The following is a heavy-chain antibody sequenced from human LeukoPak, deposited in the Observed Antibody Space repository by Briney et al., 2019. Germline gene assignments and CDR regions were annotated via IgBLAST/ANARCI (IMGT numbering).Heavy chain of an antibody. J-gene: IGHJ4*02. V-gene: IGHV3-74*01. CDR1: GFTFSNYW. CDR2: INSDGSST. D-gene: IGHD2-15*01. CDR3: ARLKGYCSGASCYSYYFDY. Sequence: GGSLRHSCAASGFTFSNYWMHWVRQAPGKGLVWVSRINSDGSSTRYADSVEGRFTISRDNAKNTVYLQMNSLRAEDTALYYCARLKGYCSGASCYSYYFDYWGQGTLVTVSS.